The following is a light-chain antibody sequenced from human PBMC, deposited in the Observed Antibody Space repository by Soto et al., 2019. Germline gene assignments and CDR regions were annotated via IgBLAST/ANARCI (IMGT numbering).Light chain of an antibody. CDR2: GAS. J-gene: IGKJ4*01. CDR3: QQRSNWPLT. CDR1: QSVTINY. Sequence: EIVWTQSPGTLSLSPGERATLSCRASQSVTINYLAWYQQKPGQAPRLLVYGASTRATGIPDRFSGSGSGTDFTLTINRLEPEDFAVYYCQQRSNWPLTFGGGTKVDIK. V-gene: IGKV3D-20*02.